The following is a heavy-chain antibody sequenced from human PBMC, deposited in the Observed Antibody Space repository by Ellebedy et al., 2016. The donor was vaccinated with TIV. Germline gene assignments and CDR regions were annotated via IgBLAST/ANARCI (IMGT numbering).Heavy chain of an antibody. Sequence: MPGGSLRLSCTVSGGSISSYYWSWIRQPPGKGLEWSGYIYYSGSTNYNPSLKSRVPISVDTSKNQFSLTLSAVTAADTAVYYRARTTPRGGGGFYGMDVWGQGTTVTVSS. CDR2: IYYSGST. J-gene: IGHJ6*02. CDR1: GGSISSYY. D-gene: IGHD3-16*01. V-gene: IGHV4-59*01. CDR3: ARTTPRGGGGFYGMDV.